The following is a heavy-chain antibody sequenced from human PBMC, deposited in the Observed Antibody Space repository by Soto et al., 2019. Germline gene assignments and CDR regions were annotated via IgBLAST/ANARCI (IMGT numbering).Heavy chain of an antibody. CDR3: ATSGYSYGQFDY. Sequence: SETLSLTCTVSGGSIRSYYWSWIRQPPGKGLEWIGCIYHSGSTNYNSSLKNRVTISVDTSKNQFFLNLNSVTAADTAVYYCATSGYSYGQFDYWGQGTQVTVS. D-gene: IGHD5-18*01. CDR1: GGSIRSYY. V-gene: IGHV4-59*01. J-gene: IGHJ4*02. CDR2: IYHSGST.